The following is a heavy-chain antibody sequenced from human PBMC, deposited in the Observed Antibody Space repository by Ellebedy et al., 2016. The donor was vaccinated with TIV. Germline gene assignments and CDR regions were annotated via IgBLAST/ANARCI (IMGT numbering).Heavy chain of an antibody. CDR3: ARSSSSWYAPIDY. CDR2: ISSNGGST. J-gene: IGHJ4*02. CDR1: GFTFSSYA. Sequence: PGGSLRLSCAASGFTFSSYAMHWVRQAPGKGLEYVSAISSNGGSTYYADSVKGRFTISRDNSKNTLYLQMGSLRAEDMAVYYCARSSSSWYAPIDYWGQGTLVTVSS. D-gene: IGHD6-13*01. V-gene: IGHV3-64*02.